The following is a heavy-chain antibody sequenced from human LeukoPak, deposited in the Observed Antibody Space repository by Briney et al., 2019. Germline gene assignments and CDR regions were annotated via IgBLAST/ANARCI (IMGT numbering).Heavy chain of an antibody. Sequence: SETLSLTCTVSGGSISSYYWGWIRQPPGKGLEWIGSIYYSGSTYYNPSLKSRVTISVDTSKNQFSLKLSSVTAADTAVYYCFNYYGSGSYYNDDYWGQGTLVTVSS. CDR2: IYYSGST. CDR1: GGSISSYY. V-gene: IGHV4-39*01. J-gene: IGHJ4*02. D-gene: IGHD3-10*01. CDR3: FNYYGSGSYYNDDY.